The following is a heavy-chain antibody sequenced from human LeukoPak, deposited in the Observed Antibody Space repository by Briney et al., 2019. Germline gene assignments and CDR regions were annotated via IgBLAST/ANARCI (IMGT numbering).Heavy chain of an antibody. CDR3: AKGSTAMTPWYFDL. V-gene: IGHV3-9*01. D-gene: IGHD2-2*01. Sequence: GGSLRLSCAASGFTFDDYAMHWVRQAPGKGLEWVSGISWNSGSIGYADSVKGRFTISRDNAKNSLYLQMNSLRAEVTALYYCAKGSTAMTPWYFDLWGRGTLVTVSS. J-gene: IGHJ2*01. CDR1: GFTFDDYA. CDR2: ISWNSGSI.